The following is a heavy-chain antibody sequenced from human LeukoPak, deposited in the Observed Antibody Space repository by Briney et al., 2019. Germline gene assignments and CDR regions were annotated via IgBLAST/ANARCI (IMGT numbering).Heavy chain of an antibody. Sequence: PGGSLRLSCAASGFSFSYYGMHWVRQAPGKGLEWVAFIRYDGSDKYYADSVKGRFTISRDNSKNTLYLQMNSLRAEDTAVYYCAMTYYYDSSGLTLDYWGQGTLVTVSS. CDR2: IRYDGSDK. CDR3: AMTYYYDSSGLTLDY. D-gene: IGHD3-22*01. J-gene: IGHJ4*02. CDR1: GFSFSYYG. V-gene: IGHV3-30*02.